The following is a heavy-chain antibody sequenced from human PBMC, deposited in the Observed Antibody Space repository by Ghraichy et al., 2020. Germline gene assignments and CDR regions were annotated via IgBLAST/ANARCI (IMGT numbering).Heavy chain of an antibody. V-gene: IGHV1-18*01. CDR3: ARPIAVSGHFFDF. Sequence: ASVKVSCTASGFMFSSYGLSWVRQAPGQGLEWLGWISANNGHTNYAEKFQHRVTMTTDMSTSTAYMELRSLRSDDTAVYYCARPIAVSGHFFDFWGQGTRVAVAS. D-gene: IGHD6-19*01. CDR1: GFMFSSYG. CDR2: ISANNGHT. J-gene: IGHJ4*02.